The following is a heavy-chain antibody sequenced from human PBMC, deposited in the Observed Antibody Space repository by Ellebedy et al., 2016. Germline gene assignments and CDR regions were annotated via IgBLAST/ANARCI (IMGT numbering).Heavy chain of an antibody. CDR3: ARDRPYFDTSVSHPALDY. CDR1: GFTFGAFA. Sequence: GGSLRLXCSASGFTFGAFAMHWVRQARGKGLQFVSSISTDGGTTDSADSVKGRFTISRDNSKDTLYLQMNSLRPEDTAVYYCARDRPYFDTSVSHPALDYWGQGTLVTVS. CDR2: ISTDGGTT. V-gene: IGHV3-64*04. J-gene: IGHJ4*02. D-gene: IGHD3-22*01.